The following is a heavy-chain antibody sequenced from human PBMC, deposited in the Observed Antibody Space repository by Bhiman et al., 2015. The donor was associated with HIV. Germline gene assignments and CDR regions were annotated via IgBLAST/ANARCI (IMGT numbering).Heavy chain of an antibody. V-gene: IGHV3-21*03. Sequence: EVQVVESGGGLVKPGGSLRLSCAASGFTFSSYSMTWVRQAPGKGLEWVSSIISSGRYIYYADSVKGRFTISRDNAKNSLYLQMNSLRGEDTAVYYCARDRPYNWNWGGYFYGMDVWGQGTTVIVSS. CDR3: ARDRPYNWNWGGYFYGMDV. CDR1: GFTFSSYS. D-gene: IGHD1-7*01. CDR2: IISSGRYI. J-gene: IGHJ6*02.